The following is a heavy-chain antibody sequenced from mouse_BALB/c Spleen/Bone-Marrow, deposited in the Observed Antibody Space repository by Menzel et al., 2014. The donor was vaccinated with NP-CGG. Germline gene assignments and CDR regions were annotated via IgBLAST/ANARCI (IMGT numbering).Heavy chain of an antibody. V-gene: IGHV1-80*01. Sequence: QVQLKESGAELVRPGSSVKISCKASGYVFSTYRMNWVKQRPGQGLEWIGQIYPGDGDTNYNGKFKGTATLTADKSSSTAYMQLSSLTSEDSAVYFCARSGYGSSYDYWGQGTTLTVSS. CDR3: ARSGYGSSYDY. D-gene: IGHD1-1*01. CDR1: GYVFSTYR. CDR2: IYPGDGDT. J-gene: IGHJ2*01.